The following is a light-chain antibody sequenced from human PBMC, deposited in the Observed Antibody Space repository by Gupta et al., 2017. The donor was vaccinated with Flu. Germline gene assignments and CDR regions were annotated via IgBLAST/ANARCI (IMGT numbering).Light chain of an antibody. V-gene: IGLV3-21*03. CDR1: NIGSKT. CDR3: QVWDSSSDRVV. Sequence: SYVLTQSPPVSVAPGKTARLTCGGNNIGSKTVHWFQQKPGQAPVLVVCDDTDRPSGIPERFSGSNSGNTATLTISGVEAGDEADYYCQVWDSSSDRVVFGGGTKLTVL. J-gene: IGLJ2*01. CDR2: DDT.